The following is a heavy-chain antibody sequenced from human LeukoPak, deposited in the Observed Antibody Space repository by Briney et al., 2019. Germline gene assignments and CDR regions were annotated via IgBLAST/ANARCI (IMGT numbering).Heavy chain of an antibody. CDR2: MNPNSGNT. CDR1: GYTFTGYD. J-gene: IGHJ4*02. CDR3: ARAGGRRFPTPDY. V-gene: IGHV1-8*01. D-gene: IGHD3-16*01. Sequence: ASVKVSCKASGYTFTGYDINWVRQATGQGLEWMGWMNPNSGNTGYAQKFQGRVTMTRNTSISTAYMELSSLRSEDTAVYYCARAGGRRFPTPDYWSQGTLVTVSS.